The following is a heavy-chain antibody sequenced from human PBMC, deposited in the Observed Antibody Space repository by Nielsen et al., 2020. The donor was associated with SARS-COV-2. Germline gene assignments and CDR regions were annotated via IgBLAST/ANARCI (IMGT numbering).Heavy chain of an antibody. CDR2: IYYSGST. J-gene: IGHJ4*02. Sequence: GSLRLSCTVSGGSISSYYWSWIRQPPGKGLEWIGYIYYSGSTNYNPSLKSRVTISVDTSKNQFSLKLSSVTAADTAVYYCARAGYGSGSYYLSPFNYWGQGTLVTVSS. V-gene: IGHV4-59*13. CDR1: GGSISSYY. D-gene: IGHD3-10*01. CDR3: ARAGYGSGSYYLSPFNY.